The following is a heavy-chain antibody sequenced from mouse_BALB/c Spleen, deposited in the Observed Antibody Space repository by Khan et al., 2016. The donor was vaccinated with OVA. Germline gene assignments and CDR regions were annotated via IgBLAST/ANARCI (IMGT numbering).Heavy chain of an antibody. CDR1: GSTFTYYY. CDR2: ISNRGTNT. Sequence: EVELVESGGGFMQPGGSLQLSCATSGSTFTYYYMYWVRQTPERRLEWVAYISNRGTNTYYSDPVRGRFTMARYNAENCLVLQWSRQKSKDTAIYYCAVERVGCGLADWGQRTLVTVSA. CDR3: AVERVGCGLAD. V-gene: IGHV5-12*02. J-gene: IGHJ3*01.